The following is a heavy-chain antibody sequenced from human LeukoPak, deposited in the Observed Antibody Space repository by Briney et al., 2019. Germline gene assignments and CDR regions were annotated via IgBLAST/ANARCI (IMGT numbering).Heavy chain of an antibody. CDR3: SRDRWYYAFDI. Sequence: GGSLRLSCTASGFTFVGYAMSWFRQAPGKGLEWVGFIRGKAYGGTTEYAASAKGRFTISRDDSKSNAHLQMNSLKTEDTAVYYCSRDRWYYAFDIWGQGTMVTVSS. V-gene: IGHV3-49*03. CDR1: GFTFVGYA. CDR2: IRGKAYGGTT. D-gene: IGHD4-23*01. J-gene: IGHJ3*02.